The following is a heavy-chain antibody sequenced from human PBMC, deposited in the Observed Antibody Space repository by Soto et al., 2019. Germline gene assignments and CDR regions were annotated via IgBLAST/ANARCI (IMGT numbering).Heavy chain of an antibody. CDR3: ARVFDDSSGYYLPAV. CDR2: ISGSSRTK. Sequence: EVQLVESGGVLVSPGGSLRLSCAASGFAFSTYAMNWVRQAPGKGLEWISYISGSSRTKYYGDSVKGRFTISRDNAKNSLFLQMNSLRDEDTAVYYCARVFDDSSGYYLPAVWGQGTLVTVSS. D-gene: IGHD3-22*01. CDR1: GFAFSTYA. J-gene: IGHJ4*02. V-gene: IGHV3-48*02.